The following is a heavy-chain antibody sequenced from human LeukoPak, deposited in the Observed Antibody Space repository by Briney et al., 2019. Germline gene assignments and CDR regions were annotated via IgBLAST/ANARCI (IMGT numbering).Heavy chain of an antibody. CDR1: GYTFTGYY. Sequence: GASVKVSCKASGYTFTGYYMHWVRQAPGQGLKWMGWINPNSGGTNYAQKFQGRVTMTRDTSISTAYMELSRLRSDDTAVYYCARPYYDFWSGYNIYYFDYWGQGTLVTVSS. J-gene: IGHJ4*02. V-gene: IGHV1-2*02. CDR2: INPNSGGT. D-gene: IGHD3-3*01. CDR3: ARPYYDFWSGYNIYYFDY.